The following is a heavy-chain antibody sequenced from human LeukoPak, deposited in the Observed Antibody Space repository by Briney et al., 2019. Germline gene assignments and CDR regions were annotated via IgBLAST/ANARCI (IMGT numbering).Heavy chain of an antibody. V-gene: IGHV4-34*01. CDR2: INHSGST. J-gene: IGHJ3*02. CDR3: ARGLSLLVVPAATKGAFDI. CDR1: GGSFSGYY. D-gene: IGHD2-2*01. Sequence: PSETLSLTCAVYGGSFSGYYWSWIRQPPGKGLEWIGEINHSGSTNYNPSLKSRVTISVDTSKNQFSLKLSSVTAADTAVYYCARGLSLLVVPAATKGAFDIWRQGTMVTVSS.